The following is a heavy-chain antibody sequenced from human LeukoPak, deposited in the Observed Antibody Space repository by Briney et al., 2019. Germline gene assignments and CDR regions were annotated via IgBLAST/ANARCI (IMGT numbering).Heavy chain of an antibody. D-gene: IGHD3-10*01. J-gene: IGHJ4*02. CDR1: GFTFSSYG. CDR3: AKSSWFGELFSFDY. CDR2: ISYDGSNK. Sequence: GGSLRLSCAASGFTFSSYGMHWVRQAPGKGLEWVAFISYDGSNKYYADSVKGRFTISRDNSKNTLYLQMNNLRADDTAVYYCAKSSWFGELFSFDYWGQGTLVTVSS. V-gene: IGHV3-30*18.